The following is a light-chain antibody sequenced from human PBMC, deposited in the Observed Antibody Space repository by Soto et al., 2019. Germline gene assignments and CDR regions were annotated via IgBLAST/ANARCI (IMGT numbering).Light chain of an antibody. J-gene: IGLJ1*01. CDR3: SSYTSSSTQV. CDR2: EVS. Sequence: QSVLTQPASVSGSPGQSITISCTGTCSDVGGYNYVSWYQQHPGKAPKLMIYEVSYRPSGVSNRFSGSKSGNTASLTISGLQAEDEADYYCSSYTSSSTQVFGTGTKVTVL. CDR1: CSDVGGYNY. V-gene: IGLV2-14*01.